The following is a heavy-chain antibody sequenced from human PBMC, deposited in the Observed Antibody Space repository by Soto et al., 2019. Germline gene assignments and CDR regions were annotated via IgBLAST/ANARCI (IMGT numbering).Heavy chain of an antibody. Sequence: EVQLLESGGGLVQPGGSLRLSCAASGFTFSSYAMSWVRQAPGKGLGWVSAISGRGGSTYYADSVKGRFTISRDKSKHTLYLQLNSLRAEDTAVYYCAKASGWFGEFDYWGQGTLVTVAS. CDR2: ISGRGGST. CDR3: AKASGWFGEFDY. J-gene: IGHJ4*02. CDR1: GFTFSSYA. D-gene: IGHD3-10*01. V-gene: IGHV3-23*01.